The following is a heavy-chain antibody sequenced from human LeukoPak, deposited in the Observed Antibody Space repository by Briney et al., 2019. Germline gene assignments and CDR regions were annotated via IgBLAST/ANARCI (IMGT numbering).Heavy chain of an antibody. D-gene: IGHD2-21*02. CDR3: ARGGVTSRDMDV. J-gene: IGHJ6*03. CDR2: INHSGST. V-gene: IGHV4-34*01. CDR1: GGSFSGYY. Sequence: SETLSLTCAVYGGSFSGYYWSWIRQPPGKGLEWIGEINHSGSTNYNPSLKSRVTISVDTSKNQFSLKLSSVTAADTAVYYCARGGVTSRDMDVWGKGTTVTVSS.